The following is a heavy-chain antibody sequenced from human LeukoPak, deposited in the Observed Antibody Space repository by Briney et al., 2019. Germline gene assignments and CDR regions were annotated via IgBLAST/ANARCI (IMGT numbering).Heavy chain of an antibody. CDR3: ATDLFGSSWYQARYRSY. V-gene: IGHV1-24*01. D-gene: IGHD6-13*01. CDR1: GYTLTELS. CDR2: FDPEDGET. J-gene: IGHJ4*02. Sequence: ASVKVSCKVSGYTLTELSMHWVRQAPGKGLEWMGGFDPEDGETIYAQKFQGRVTMTEDTSTDTAYMELSSLRSEDTAVYYCATDLFGSSWYQARYRSYWGQGTLVTVSS.